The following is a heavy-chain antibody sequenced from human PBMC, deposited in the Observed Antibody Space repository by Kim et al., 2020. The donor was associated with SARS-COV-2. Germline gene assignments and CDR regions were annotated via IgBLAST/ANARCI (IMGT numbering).Heavy chain of an antibody. Sequence: GESLKISCKGSGYSFTSYWIGWVRQMPGKGLEWMGIIYPGDSDTRYSPSFQGQVTISADKSISTAYLQWSSLKASDTAMYYCARANGYCSSTSYCYYYMDVWGKGTTVTVSS. J-gene: IGHJ6*03. V-gene: IGHV5-51*01. CDR1: GYSFTSYW. CDR2: IYPGDSDT. D-gene: IGHD2-2*03. CDR3: ARANGYCSSTSYCYYYMDV.